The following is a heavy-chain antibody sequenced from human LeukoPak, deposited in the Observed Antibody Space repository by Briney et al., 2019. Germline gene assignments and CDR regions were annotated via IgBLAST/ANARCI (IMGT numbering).Heavy chain of an antibody. CDR2: MNPKTGNT. J-gene: IGHJ4*02. Sequence: ASVKVSCKASGYTFTIYDINWVRQAPGQGLEWMGWMNPKTGNTGYAQNFQGRVSMTSNTSITTAYMELSSLRSEDTAVYYCARGLGSPVGQWGQGTLVIVSS. D-gene: IGHD1-26*01. CDR1: GYTFTIYD. V-gene: IGHV1-8*01. CDR3: ARGLGSPVGQ.